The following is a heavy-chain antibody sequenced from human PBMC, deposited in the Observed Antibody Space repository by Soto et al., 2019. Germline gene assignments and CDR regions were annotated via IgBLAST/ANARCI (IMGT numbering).Heavy chain of an antibody. V-gene: IGHV3-23*01. CDR2: ISGSGGTT. CDR1: GFTFSNYA. J-gene: IGHJ4*02. Sequence: EVQLLESGGGLVQPGRSLRLSCAASGFTFSNYAMSWVRQAPGQGLDWVSAISGSGGTTYYADSVKGRFTISRDNSKNTLFLQMQSLRAEDAAVYYCAKFFVEPASNSGWPGSVNYWGQGTVVTVSS. D-gene: IGHD6-25*01. CDR3: AKFFVEPASNSGWPGSVNY.